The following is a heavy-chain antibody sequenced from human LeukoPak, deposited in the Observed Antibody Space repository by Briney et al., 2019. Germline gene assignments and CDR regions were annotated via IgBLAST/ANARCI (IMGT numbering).Heavy chain of an antibody. CDR2: INGGGDIM. Sequence: GGSLRLSCAASGFSLRAYDLIWVRQAPGKGLDWVSIINGGGDIMMYEDSVKGRFTISRDNSKSTFYLQMNSLRVEDTAVYYCAMRDRGYGLDIWGQGTMVTVSS. CDR3: AMRDRGYGLDI. V-gene: IGHV3-23*01. J-gene: IGHJ3*02. CDR1: GFSLRAYD. D-gene: IGHD3-10*01.